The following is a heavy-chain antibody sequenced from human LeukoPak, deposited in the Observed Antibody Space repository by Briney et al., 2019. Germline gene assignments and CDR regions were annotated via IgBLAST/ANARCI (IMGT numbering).Heavy chain of an antibody. D-gene: IGHD3-22*01. V-gene: IGHV4-61*02. CDR1: GDSISSGRYY. CDR2: IHTSGNT. J-gene: IGHJ4*02. CDR3: ARQIIGFYDSVGYFDY. Sequence: PSETLSLTCTVSGDSISSGRYYWSWIRRPVGKGLEYIGRIHTSGNTNYNPSLKSRVTISVDTSKNQFSLKLSSVTAADTAVYYCARQIIGFYDSVGYFDYWGQGTLVTVSS.